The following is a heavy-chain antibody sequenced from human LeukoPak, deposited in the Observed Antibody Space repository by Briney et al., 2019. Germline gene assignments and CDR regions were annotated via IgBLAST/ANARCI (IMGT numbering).Heavy chain of an antibody. CDR1: GGSFSGYY. CDR3: ARDPYYYGSGSYA. J-gene: IGHJ5*02. V-gene: IGHV4-34*01. Sequence: PSETLSLTCAVYGGSFSGYYWSWIRQPPGKGLEWIGEINHSGSTNYNPSLKSRVTISVDTSKNQFSLKLSSVTAADTAVYYCARDPYYYGSGSYAWGQGTLVTVSS. D-gene: IGHD3-10*01. CDR2: INHSGST.